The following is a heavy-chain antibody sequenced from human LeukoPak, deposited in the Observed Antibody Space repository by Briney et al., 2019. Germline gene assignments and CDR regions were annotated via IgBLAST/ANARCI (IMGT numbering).Heavy chain of an antibody. CDR3: AKGVLGFYTNFDY. CDR1: GFTFDDYA. Sequence: GRSLRLSCAASGFTFDDYAMHWVRQAPGKGLEWVSGISWNSGSIGYADSVKGRFTISRDNAKNSLYLQMNRLRAEDTALYYCAKGVLGFYTNFDYWGQGTLVTVSS. V-gene: IGHV3-9*01. D-gene: IGHD2-2*02. CDR2: ISWNSGSI. J-gene: IGHJ4*02.